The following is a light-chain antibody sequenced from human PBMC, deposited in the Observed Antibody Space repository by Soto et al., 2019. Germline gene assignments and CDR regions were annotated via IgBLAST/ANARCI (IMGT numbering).Light chain of an antibody. CDR3: SSYAGSNNYVV. CDR2: EVS. CDR1: SSDVGGYNY. V-gene: IGLV2-8*01. Sequence: QSALTQPPSASGSPGQSVTISCTGTSSDVGGYNYVSWYQQHPGKAPKLMIYEVSKRPSGVSDRFSGSKSGNTASLTVSGIQAEDEEDYYCSSYAGSNNYVVFGGGTKLTVL. J-gene: IGLJ2*01.